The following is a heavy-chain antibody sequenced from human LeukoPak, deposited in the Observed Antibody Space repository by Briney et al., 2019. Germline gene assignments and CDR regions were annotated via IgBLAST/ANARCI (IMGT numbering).Heavy chain of an antibody. Sequence: ASVKVSCKASGYTFTSYYLHWVRKAPGQGLEWMGWMNPNSGNTGYAQKFQGRVTMTRNTSISTAYMELSSLRSEDTAVYYCARGARTDYYDSSGYYSWFDPWGQGTLVTVSS. CDR1: GYTFTSYY. CDR3: ARGARTDYYDSSGYYSWFDP. J-gene: IGHJ5*02. V-gene: IGHV1-8*02. D-gene: IGHD3-22*01. CDR2: MNPNSGNT.